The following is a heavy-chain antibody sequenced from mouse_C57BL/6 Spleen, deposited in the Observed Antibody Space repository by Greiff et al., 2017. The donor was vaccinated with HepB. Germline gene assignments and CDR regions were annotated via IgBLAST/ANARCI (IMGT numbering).Heavy chain of an antibody. CDR1: GYTFPDYY. CDR3: ARGDSSGPFDY. J-gene: IGHJ2*01. CDR2: INPYNGGT. D-gene: IGHD3-2*02. Sequence: EVQLQQSGPVLVKPGASVKMSCKASGYTFPDYYMNWVKQSHGKGLEWIGVINPYNGGTSYNQKFKGKATLTVDKSSSTAYMELNSLTSEDSAVYYCARGDSSGPFDYWGQGTTLTVSS. V-gene: IGHV1-19*01.